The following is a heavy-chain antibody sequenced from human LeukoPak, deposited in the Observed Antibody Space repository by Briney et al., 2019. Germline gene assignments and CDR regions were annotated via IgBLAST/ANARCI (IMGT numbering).Heavy chain of an antibody. CDR3: ARSDDYGDPYGPDY. CDR1: GGSLGGFY. J-gene: IGHJ4*02. Sequence: SETLSLTCAVYGGSLGGFYWSWLRQSPGKGLEWIGEIDKSGITKYNPSLKSRVTMSVDTSKTQFTLRLSSVTAADTAVYYCARSDDYGDPYGPDYWDQGALVTVSS. V-gene: IGHV4-34*01. D-gene: IGHD4-17*01. CDR2: IDKSGIT.